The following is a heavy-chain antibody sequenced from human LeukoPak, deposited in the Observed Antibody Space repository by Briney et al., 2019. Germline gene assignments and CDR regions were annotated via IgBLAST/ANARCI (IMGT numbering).Heavy chain of an antibody. CDR3: VRDTGSGWDFDY. CDR1: GFTFSSYS. V-gene: IGHV3-21*04. J-gene: IGHJ4*02. CDR2: ISSSSNYI. D-gene: IGHD6-19*01. Sequence: PGGSLRLSCAASGFTFSSYSMNWVRQAPGKGLEWVSSISSSSNYIYYADSMKGRFTISRDNSKNSLYLQMSNLRTEDTALYYCVRDTGSGWDFDYWGQGTLVTVSS.